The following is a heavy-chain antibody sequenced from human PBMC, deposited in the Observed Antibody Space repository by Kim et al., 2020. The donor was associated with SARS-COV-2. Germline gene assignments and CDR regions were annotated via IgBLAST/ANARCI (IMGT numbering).Heavy chain of an antibody. V-gene: IGHV3-48*03. CDR3: ARDLGLYGAARSSRNWFDP. CDR2: ISSSGSTI. D-gene: IGHD6-6*01. J-gene: IGHJ5*02. Sequence: GGSLRLSCAASGFTFSSYEMNWVRQAPGKGLEWVSYISSSGSTIYYADSVKGRFTISRDNAKNSLYLQMNSLRAEDTAVYYCARDLGLYGAARSSRNWFDPWGQGTLVTVSS. CDR1: GFTFSSYE.